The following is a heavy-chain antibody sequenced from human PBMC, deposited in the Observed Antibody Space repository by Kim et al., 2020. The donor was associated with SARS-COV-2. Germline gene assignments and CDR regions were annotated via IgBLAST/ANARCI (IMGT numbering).Heavy chain of an antibody. Sequence: SETLSLTCTVSGGSISSYYWSWIRQPPGKGLEWIGYIYYSGSTNYNPSLKSRVTISVDTSKNQFSLKLSSVTAADTAVYYCATSVDTAMAYYFDYWGQGTLVTVSS. J-gene: IGHJ4*02. D-gene: IGHD5-18*01. CDR1: GGSISSYY. V-gene: IGHV4-59*08. CDR2: IYYSGST. CDR3: ATSVDTAMAYYFDY.